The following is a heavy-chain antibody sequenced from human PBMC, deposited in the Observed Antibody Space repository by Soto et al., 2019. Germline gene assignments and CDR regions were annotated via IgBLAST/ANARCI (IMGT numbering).Heavy chain of an antibody. V-gene: IGHV1-2*04. Sequence: QVQLVQSGAEVKKPGASVKVSCKASGYTFTDYYMHWVRQAPGQGLEWMGWINPNSGATRYAQKFQGWVTMTRDTSINTAYMEVTRLKFDYTAVYYCARAAYCFNGVCHNWFDPWGQGYLVTVSS. J-gene: IGHJ5*02. CDR1: GYTFTDYY. CDR2: INPNSGAT. CDR3: ARAAYCFNGVCHNWFDP. D-gene: IGHD2-8*01.